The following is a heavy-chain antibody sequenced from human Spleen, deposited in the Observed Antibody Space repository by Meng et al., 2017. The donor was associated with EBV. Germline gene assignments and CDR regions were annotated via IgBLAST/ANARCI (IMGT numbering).Heavy chain of an antibody. CDR3: ARFYTYGDVPSEADS. CDR1: GASLRGHY. J-gene: IGHJ4*02. Sequence: QVQLQQWGAGLLKPSATLSLTCAVYGASLRGHYWSWIRQAPGKGLEWIGEIKDTGSTNYNLSLKGRVTISVDKSNNQFSLKLTSVTAADTAVYYCARFYTYGDVPSEADSWGQGNLVTVSS. D-gene: IGHD4-17*01. CDR2: IKDTGST. V-gene: IGHV4-34*01.